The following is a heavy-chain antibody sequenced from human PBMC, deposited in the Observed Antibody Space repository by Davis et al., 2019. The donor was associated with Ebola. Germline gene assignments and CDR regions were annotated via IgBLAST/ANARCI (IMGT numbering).Heavy chain of an antibody. CDR3: ARRFDY. V-gene: IGHV4-34*01. J-gene: IGHJ4*02. CDR2: INYSGGT. Sequence: SETLSLTCAVYGGSFSGYYWSWIRQPPGKGLEWIGEINYSGGTNNNPSLKSRVTISVDTSKNQFSLKLSSVTAADTAVYYCARRFDYWGQGTLVTVSS. CDR1: GGSFSGYY.